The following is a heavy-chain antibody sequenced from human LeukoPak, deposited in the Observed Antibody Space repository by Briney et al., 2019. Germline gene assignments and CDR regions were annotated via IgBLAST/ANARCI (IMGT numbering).Heavy chain of an antibody. J-gene: IGHJ3*02. Sequence: PGGSLRLSCAASGFTFSSYAMSWVRQAPGKGLEWVSAISGSGGSTYYADSVKGRFTISRDNSKNTLYLQMNSLRADDTAIYYCANPLLGMDDAFDIWGQGAMVTVSS. CDR3: ANPLLGMDDAFDI. CDR2: ISGSGGST. CDR1: GFTFSSYA. D-gene: IGHD7-27*01. V-gene: IGHV3-23*01.